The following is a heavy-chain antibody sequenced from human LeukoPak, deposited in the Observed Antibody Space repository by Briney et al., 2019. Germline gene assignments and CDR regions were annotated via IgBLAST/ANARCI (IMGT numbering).Heavy chain of an antibody. Sequence: GGSLRLSCAASGFIFDDYAMHWVRQVPGKGLEWVSLISDDGGRTFYVDSVKGGFTVCRDNSKNLMYLQMSGLRPEDTALYYCAKDRYCSGGTCSGGFDYWGQGTLVTVSS. V-gene: IGHV3-43*02. CDR1: GFIFDDYA. CDR3: AKDRYCSGGTCSGGFDY. CDR2: ISDDGGRT. D-gene: IGHD2-15*01. J-gene: IGHJ4*02.